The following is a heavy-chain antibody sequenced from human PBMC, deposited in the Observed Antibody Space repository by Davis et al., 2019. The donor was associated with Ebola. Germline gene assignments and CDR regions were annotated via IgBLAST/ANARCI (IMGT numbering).Heavy chain of an antibody. V-gene: IGHV3-11*04. Sequence: GESLKISCAASGFTFSDYYMSWIRQAPGKGLEWVSHISSSDNFIYYADSVKGRFTISRDNARNSLYLQMNSLRAEDTAVYYCAKVPTRDLSPGYWGQGTLVTVSS. CDR1: GFTFSDYY. CDR2: ISSSDNFI. D-gene: IGHD7-27*01. J-gene: IGHJ4*02. CDR3: AKVPTRDLSPGY.